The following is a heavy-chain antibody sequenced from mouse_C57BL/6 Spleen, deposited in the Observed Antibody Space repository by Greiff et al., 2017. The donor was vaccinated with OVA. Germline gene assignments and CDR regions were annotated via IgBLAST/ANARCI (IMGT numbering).Heavy chain of an antibody. V-gene: IGHV2-3*01. Sequence: VQLVESGPGLVAPSQSLSITCTVSGFALTSYGVSWVRQPPGKCLEWLGVIWGDGSTNYHSALISRLSISKDNSKSQVFLKLNSLQTDDTATYYCAKPARDYEGSYFDYWGQSATLTVSS. CDR2: IWGDGST. D-gene: IGHD2-4*01. J-gene: IGHJ2*01. CDR1: GFALTSYG. CDR3: AKPARDYEGSYFDY.